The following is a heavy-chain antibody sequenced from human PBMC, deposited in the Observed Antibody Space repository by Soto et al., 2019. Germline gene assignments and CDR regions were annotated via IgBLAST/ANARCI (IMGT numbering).Heavy chain of an antibody. D-gene: IGHD3-22*01. CDR3: VRDPAPDYYDFYYYGLDV. Sequence: GGSLRLSCSASGFTFSSNWMHWVRQAPGKGLVWVSHINSDGSITNYADSVKGRFTISRDNAKNTLYLQMDSLRADDAAVYYCVRDPAPDYYDFYYYGLDVWGQGTTVTVSS. J-gene: IGHJ6*02. CDR1: GFTFSSNW. CDR2: INSDGSIT. V-gene: IGHV3-74*01.